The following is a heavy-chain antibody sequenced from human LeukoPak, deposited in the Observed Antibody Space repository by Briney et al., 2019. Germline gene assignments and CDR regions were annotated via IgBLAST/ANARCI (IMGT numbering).Heavy chain of an antibody. CDR1: GFTFSSYW. Sequence: GGSLRLSCAASGFTFSSYWMHWVRQAPGKGLEWVSVIYSGGSTYYADSVKGRFTISRDNSKNTLYLQMNSLRAEDTAVYYCARANRYSYAAYSFDYWGQGTLVTVSS. D-gene: IGHD5-18*01. CDR3: ARANRYSYAAYSFDY. J-gene: IGHJ4*02. CDR2: IYSGGST. V-gene: IGHV3-53*01.